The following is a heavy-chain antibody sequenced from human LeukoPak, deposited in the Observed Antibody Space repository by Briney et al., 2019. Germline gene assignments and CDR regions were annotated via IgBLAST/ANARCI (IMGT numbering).Heavy chain of an antibody. V-gene: IGHV1-69*01. CDR1: GGTFSSYA. J-gene: IGHJ5*02. Sequence: SVKVSCKASGGTFSSYAISWVRQAPGQGLEWMGGIIPIFGTANYAQKFQGRVTITADESTSTAYMELSSLRSEDTAVYYCARDYDILTGYSRFDPWGQGTLVTVSS. CDR3: ARDYDILTGYSRFDP. D-gene: IGHD3-9*01. CDR2: IIPIFGTA.